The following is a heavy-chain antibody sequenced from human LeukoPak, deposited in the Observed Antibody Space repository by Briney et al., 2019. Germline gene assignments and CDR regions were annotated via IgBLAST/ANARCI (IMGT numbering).Heavy chain of an antibody. V-gene: IGHV4-39*07. J-gene: IGHJ5*02. CDR2: IYYSGST. D-gene: IGHD3-9*01. CDR3: AREAYDIWSFDP. Sequence: SETLSLTCTVSGGSISSSSYYWGWIRQPPGKGLEWIGSIYYSGSTYYNPSLKSRVTISVDTSKNQFSLKLSSVTAADTAVYYCAREAYDIWSFDPWGQGTLVTVSS. CDR1: GGSISSSSYY.